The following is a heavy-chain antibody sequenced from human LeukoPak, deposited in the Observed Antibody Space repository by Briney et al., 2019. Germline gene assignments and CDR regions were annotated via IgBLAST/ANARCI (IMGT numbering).Heavy chain of an antibody. CDR2: ISSSSTI. Sequence: PGGSLRLSCAASGFTFSSYSMNWVRQAPGKGLEWVSYISSSSTIYYADSVKGRFTISRDNAKNSLYLQMNSLRAEDTAVYYCARARQLVRFGGSYYFDYWGQGTLVTVSS. D-gene: IGHD6-13*01. CDR1: GFTFSSYS. V-gene: IGHV3-48*04. CDR3: ARARQLVRFGGSYYFDY. J-gene: IGHJ4*02.